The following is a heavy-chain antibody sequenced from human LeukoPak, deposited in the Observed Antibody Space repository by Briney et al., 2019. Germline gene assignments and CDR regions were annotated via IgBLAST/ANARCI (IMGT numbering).Heavy chain of an antibody. CDR1: GYTLTELS. V-gene: IGHV1-24*01. J-gene: IGHJ3*02. D-gene: IGHD5-18*01. Sequence: SVNLSCKVSGYTLTELSMHWVRQAPGKGLEWMGGFDPEVGETIYAQKFQVGVTMTEDTSTGTAYVELRSLRSKDAAVYDCATASGYSYDYDAFDIWGQGTMVTVSS. CDR2: FDPEVGET. CDR3: ATASGYSYDYDAFDI.